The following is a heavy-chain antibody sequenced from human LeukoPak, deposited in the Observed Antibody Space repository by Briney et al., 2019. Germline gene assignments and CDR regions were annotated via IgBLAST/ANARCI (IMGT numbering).Heavy chain of an antibody. V-gene: IGHV3-21*01. CDR1: GFTFSSYS. J-gene: IGHJ6*02. CDR3: ARDPTPRYCSGGSCYTHYGMDV. CDR2: ISSISSYI. Sequence: PGGSLRLSCAASGFTFSSYSMIWVRQAPGKGLEWVSSISSISSYIYYADSVKGRFTISRDNAKNSLYLQMNSLRAEDTAVYYCARDPTPRYCSGGSCYTHYGMDVWGQGATVTVSS. D-gene: IGHD2-15*01.